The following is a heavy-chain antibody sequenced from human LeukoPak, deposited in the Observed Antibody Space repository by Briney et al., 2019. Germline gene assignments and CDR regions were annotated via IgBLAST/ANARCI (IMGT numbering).Heavy chain of an antibody. CDR2: ISGSGGST. J-gene: IGHJ4*02. CDR1: GFTFSSYA. D-gene: IGHD3-10*01. CDR3: AKGDYYGSGSSFDY. Sequence: PGGSLRLSCVASGFTFSSYAMSWVRQAPGKGLEWVSAISGSGGSTYYADSVKGRFTISRDNSKNTLYLQMNSLRAEDTAVYYCAKGDYYGSGSSFDYWGQGTLVTVSS. V-gene: IGHV3-23*01.